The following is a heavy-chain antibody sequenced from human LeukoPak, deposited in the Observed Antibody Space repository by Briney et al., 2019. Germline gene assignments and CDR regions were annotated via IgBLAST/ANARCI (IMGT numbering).Heavy chain of an antibody. CDR1: GYSISTSYY. CDR3: ARGTMEHDY. J-gene: IGHJ4*02. V-gene: IGHV4-38-2*02. D-gene: IGHD4/OR15-4a*01. CDR2: IYHSGNT. Sequence: SETLSLTCTVSGYSISTSYYWGWIRQPPGKGLEWIGSIYHSGNTYYNPSLKSRVTISVDTSKNQFSLKLNSVTAADTAVYYCARGTMEHDYWGQGTLVTVSS.